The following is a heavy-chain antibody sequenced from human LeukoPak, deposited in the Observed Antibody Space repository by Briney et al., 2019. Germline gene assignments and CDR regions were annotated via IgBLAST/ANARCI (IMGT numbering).Heavy chain of an antibody. V-gene: IGHV3-23*01. CDR2: ISGSGGVT. Sequence: LAGGSLRLSCAASGFTFSSHVMTWVRQDPGKGLEWVSSISGSGGVTYYADSVKGRFTISRDNSKNKVYLQMTSLSADDTALYYCAKWVLTTSFDYWGQGTLVTVSS. J-gene: IGHJ4*02. CDR3: AKWVLTTSFDY. D-gene: IGHD3-3*01. CDR1: GFTFSSHV.